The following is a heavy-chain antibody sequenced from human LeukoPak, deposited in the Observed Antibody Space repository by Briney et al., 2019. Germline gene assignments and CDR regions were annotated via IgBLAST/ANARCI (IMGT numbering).Heavy chain of an antibody. V-gene: IGHV1-18*01. CDR2: ISAYNGNT. CDR3: ARDLSGIALAGTLDY. Sequence: ASVKVSCKASGYTFTSYGISWVRQAPGQGLEWMGWISAYNGNTNYAQKLQGRVTMTTDTSTSTAYMELRSLRSDDTAVYYCARDLSGIALAGTLDYWGQGTLVTVSS. J-gene: IGHJ4*02. D-gene: IGHD6-19*01. CDR1: GYTFTSYG.